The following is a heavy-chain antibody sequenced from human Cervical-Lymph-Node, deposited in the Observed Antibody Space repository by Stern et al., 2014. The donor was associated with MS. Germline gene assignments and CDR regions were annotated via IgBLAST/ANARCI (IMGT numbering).Heavy chain of an antibody. CDR3: ATHAPGVVPAALDY. D-gene: IGHD2-2*01. Sequence: ESGPTLVKPTQTLTLTCTFSGFSLSTSGVGVGWIRQPPGKALEWLAFLYWDDSKRYSPSLKNRLTITKDTSKNQVVLTMNNMDPVDTATFYCATHAPGVVPAALDYWGQGTLVTVS. CDR2: LYWDDSK. V-gene: IGHV2-5*02. CDR1: GFSLSTSGVG. J-gene: IGHJ4*02.